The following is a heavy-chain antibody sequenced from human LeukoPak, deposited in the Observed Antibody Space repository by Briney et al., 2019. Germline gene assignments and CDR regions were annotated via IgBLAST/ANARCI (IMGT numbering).Heavy chain of an antibody. CDR1: GGSISSYY. V-gene: IGHV4-59*01. D-gene: IGHD1-26*01. CDR3: AGDKGRSRGSYLDDFDL. Sequence: SETLSLTCTVSGGSISSYYWSWIRQPAGKGLEWIWYTYNSGSTNYNPSLKSRVTISVDTSKNQISLKLTSVTAADTAVYYCAGDKGRSRGSYLDDFDLWGRGT. J-gene: IGHJ3*01. CDR2: TYNSGST.